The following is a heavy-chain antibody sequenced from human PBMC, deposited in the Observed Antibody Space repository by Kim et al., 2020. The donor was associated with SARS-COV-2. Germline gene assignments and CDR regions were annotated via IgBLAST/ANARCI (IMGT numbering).Heavy chain of an antibody. CDR2: ISYDGSNK. Sequence: GGSLRLSCAASGFTFSSYGMHWVRQAPGKGLEWVAVISYDGSNKYYADSVKGRFTISRDNSKNTLYLQMNSLRAEDTAVYYCAREGGIVVVVAADYWGQG. V-gene: IGHV3-33*05. CDR1: GFTFSSYG. J-gene: IGHJ4*02. CDR3: AREGGIVVVVAADY. D-gene: IGHD2-15*01.